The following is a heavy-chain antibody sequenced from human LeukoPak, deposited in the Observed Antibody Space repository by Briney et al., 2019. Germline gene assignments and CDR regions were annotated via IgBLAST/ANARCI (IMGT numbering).Heavy chain of an antibody. CDR1: GYMFTNYG. V-gene: IGHV1-18*01. D-gene: IGHD1-1*01. CDR2: INIYNGNR. CDR3: ARHNRVPSSADGIDY. J-gene: IGHJ4*02. Sequence: ASVKVSCKASGYMFTNYGISWVRQAPGQGLEWMGWINIYNGNRKYVEKLQDRVIMTTDTSTRTAYMELRSLRSDDTAVYYCARHNRVPSSADGIDYWGQGTLVTVSS.